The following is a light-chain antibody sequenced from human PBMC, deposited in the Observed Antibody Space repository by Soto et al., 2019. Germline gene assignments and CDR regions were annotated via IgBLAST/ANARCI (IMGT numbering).Light chain of an antibody. Sequence: EIVMTQSPATLSVSPGERTNLSCKANQSVSINFAWYQQKPGQAHRPLIFRAFTRATGIPARFSGSGSGTEFTLTISSLQSEDFAVYYCQQYNNWPPNTFGQGPKLEIK. V-gene: IGKV3-15*01. CDR3: QQYNNWPPNT. CDR2: RAF. J-gene: IGKJ2*01. CDR1: QSVSIN.